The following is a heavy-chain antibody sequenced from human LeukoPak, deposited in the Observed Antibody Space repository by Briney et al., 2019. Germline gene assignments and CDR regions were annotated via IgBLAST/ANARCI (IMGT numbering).Heavy chain of an antibody. V-gene: IGHV1-46*01. CDR1: GYTFTSCY. Sequence: ASVKVFCKTSGYTFTSCYMHWVRQAPGQGLEWMGMINPSAGSTRYAQKFQGRVTMTRDTSTSTVFMELSSLRSEDTAVYFCARGPPGRVYDSSKRGLFDPWGQGTLVTVSS. J-gene: IGHJ5*02. CDR3: ARGPPGRVYDSSKRGLFDP. CDR2: INPSAGST. D-gene: IGHD3-22*01.